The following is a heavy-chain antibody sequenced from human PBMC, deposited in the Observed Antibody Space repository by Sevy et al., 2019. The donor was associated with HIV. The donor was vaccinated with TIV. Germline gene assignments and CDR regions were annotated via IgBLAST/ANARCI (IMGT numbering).Heavy chain of an antibody. D-gene: IGHD3-3*01. CDR2: ISSSSSYI. V-gene: IGHV3-21*01. Sequence: LSLTCAASGFTFSSYSMNWVRQAPGKGLEWVSSISSSSSYIYYADSVKGRFTISRDNAKNSLYLQMNSLRAEDTAVYYCARDVRSITIFVVPYGQFDPWGQGTLVTVSS. CDR3: ARDVRSITIFVVPYGQFDP. CDR1: GFTFSSYS. J-gene: IGHJ5*02.